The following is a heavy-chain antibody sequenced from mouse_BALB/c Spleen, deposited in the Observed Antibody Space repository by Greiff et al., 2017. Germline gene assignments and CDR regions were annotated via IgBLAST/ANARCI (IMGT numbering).Heavy chain of an antibody. V-gene: IGHV2-2*02. J-gene: IGHJ4*01. Sequence: VQLQESGAGLVQPSQSLSISCTASGFSLTSYGVHWVRQSPGKGLEWLGVIWSGGSTDYNAAFISGLGISKDNSKCQVFFKMNSLQANDTSIYYCARSGHDYDDAMDYWGQGTSVTVSS. CDR1: GFSLTSYG. CDR2: IWSGGST. D-gene: IGHD2-4*01. CDR3: ARSGHDYDDAMDY.